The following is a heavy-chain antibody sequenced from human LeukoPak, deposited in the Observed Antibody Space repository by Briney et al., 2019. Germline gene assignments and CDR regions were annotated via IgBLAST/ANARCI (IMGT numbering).Heavy chain of an antibody. CDR2: ISGSGGST. J-gene: IGHJ6*02. Sequence: GSLRLSCAASGFTFSSYAMSWVRQAPGKGLEWVSAISGSGGSTYYADSVKGRFTISRDTSKNTLYLQMSTLRAEDTAVYYCAKGVGVPYYYGMDVWGQGTTVTVSS. D-gene: IGHD2-2*01. CDR3: AKGVGVPYYYGMDV. V-gene: IGHV3-23*01. CDR1: GFTFSSYA.